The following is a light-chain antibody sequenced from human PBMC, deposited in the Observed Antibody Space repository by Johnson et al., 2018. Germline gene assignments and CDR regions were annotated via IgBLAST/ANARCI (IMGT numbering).Light chain of an antibody. CDR2: ENN. CDR3: GTWASSLSAGNV. V-gene: IGLV1-51*02. CDR1: SSNIGNNY. J-gene: IGLJ1*01. Sequence: QSVLTQPPSVSAAPGQKVTISCSGSSSNIGNNYVSWYQQLPGTAHKLLIYENNKRPSGIPDRFSGSKSGTSATLGITGLQTGDEADYYCGTWASSLSAGNVFGTGTKVTAL.